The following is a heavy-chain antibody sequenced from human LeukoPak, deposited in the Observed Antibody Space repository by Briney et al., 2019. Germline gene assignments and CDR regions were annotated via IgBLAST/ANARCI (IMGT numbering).Heavy chain of an antibody. V-gene: IGHV4-61*05. CDR2: TSYSGTT. Sequence: PSETLSLTCSVSGGSITGSSFYWGWIRQPPGKGLEWIGYTSYSGTTNYNPSLKGRVTMSLDTSKNQFSLKLNSVTAADTAVYYCATSPPRALANWFDPWGQGTPVTVSS. CDR1: GGSITGSSFY. CDR3: ATSPPRALANWFDP. D-gene: IGHD3-3*02. J-gene: IGHJ5*02.